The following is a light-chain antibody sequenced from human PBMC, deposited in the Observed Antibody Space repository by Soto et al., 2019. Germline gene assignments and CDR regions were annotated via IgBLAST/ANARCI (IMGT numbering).Light chain of an antibody. Sequence: QAVVTQEPSLTVSPGGTVTLTCGSSTGAVTSGHYPSWFQQKPGQAPRTLIYEINKRPSGVPDRFSGSKSGNTASLTVSGLQAEDEADYYCSSFAGSNNFPYVFGTGTKLTVL. CDR2: EIN. V-gene: IGLV7-46*01. CDR3: SSFAGSNNFPYV. J-gene: IGLJ1*01. CDR1: TGAVTSGHY.